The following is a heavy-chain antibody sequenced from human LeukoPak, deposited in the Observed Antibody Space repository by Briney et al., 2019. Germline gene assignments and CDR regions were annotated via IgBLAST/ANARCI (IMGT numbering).Heavy chain of an antibody. CDR2: ISGGGGST. CDR1: GFTFSSYA. J-gene: IGHJ4*02. Sequence: GGSLRLSCAASGFTFSSYAMSWVRQAPGKGLEWVSAISGGGGSTYYADSVKGRFTISRGNSKNTLYLQMNSLRAEDTAVYYCARGSALDTDYWGQGTLVTVSS. D-gene: IGHD5-18*01. V-gene: IGHV3-23*01. CDR3: ARGSALDTDY.